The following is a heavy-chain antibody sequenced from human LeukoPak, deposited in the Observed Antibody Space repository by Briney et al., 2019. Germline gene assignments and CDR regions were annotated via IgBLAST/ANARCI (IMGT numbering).Heavy chain of an antibody. CDR3: ARERDHGYSYGFVLDS. J-gene: IGHJ4*02. CDR2: MYHSGTT. D-gene: IGHD5-18*01. V-gene: IGHV4-4*07. Sequence: SETLSLTCTVSGGSMNTYYWTWLRQPAGKGLEWLGRMYHSGTTSYNSLLYNPSLSSRVTMSVDGAKNQFSLRLKSVTTADTANFCARERDHGYSYGFVLDSWGQGSLVTVSS. CDR1: GGSMNTYY.